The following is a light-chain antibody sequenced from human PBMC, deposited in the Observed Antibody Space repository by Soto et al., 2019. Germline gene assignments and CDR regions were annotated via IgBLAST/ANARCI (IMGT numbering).Light chain of an antibody. CDR2: GNI. CDR1: SSDIGAGYD. J-gene: IGLJ3*02. Sequence: QSVLTQPPSMSGAPGQRVTISCTGSSSDIGAGYDVHWYQQFSGTAPKLLIYGNINRPSGVPDRFSGSKSGTSASLAITGLQAEDEADYYCQSYDSSLGGSKGVFGGGTKVTVL. CDR3: QSYDSSLGGSKGV. V-gene: IGLV1-40*01.